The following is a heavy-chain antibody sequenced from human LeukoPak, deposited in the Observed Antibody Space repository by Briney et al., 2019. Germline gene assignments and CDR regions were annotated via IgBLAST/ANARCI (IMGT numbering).Heavy chain of an antibody. D-gene: IGHD2-21*01. CDR3: AKDLQMWSSPKFYYGMDV. CDR1: GFSFDAFA. V-gene: IGHV3-9*01. J-gene: IGHJ6*02. Sequence: GGSLRLSCAASGFSFDAFAMHWVRQAPGKGLEWVSGISWNNDNIGYADSVKGRFTISRDNAKNSLYLQMNSLRADDTALYYCAKDLQMWSSPKFYYGMDVWGQGTTVTVSS. CDR2: ISWNNDNI.